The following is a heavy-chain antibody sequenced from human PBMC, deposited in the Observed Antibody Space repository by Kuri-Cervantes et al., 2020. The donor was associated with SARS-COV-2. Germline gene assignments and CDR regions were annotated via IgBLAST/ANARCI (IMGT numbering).Heavy chain of an antibody. J-gene: IGHJ4*02. D-gene: IGHD3-22*01. CDR1: GFKISSYG. V-gene: IGHV3-30*02. Sequence: GESLKISCAASGFKISSYGMHWVRQAPGKGLEWVAFIRNDGSNKYYADSVKGRFTISRDNAKNSLYLQMNSLRAEDTAVYYCARGEAYYYDSSGPYWGQGTLVTVSS. CDR2: IRNDGSNK. CDR3: ARGEAYYYDSSGPY.